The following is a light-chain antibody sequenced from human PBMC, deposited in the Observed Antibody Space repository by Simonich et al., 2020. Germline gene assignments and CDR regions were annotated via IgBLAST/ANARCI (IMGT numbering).Light chain of an antibody. V-gene: IGLV2-14*01. J-gene: IGLJ3*02. CDR3: SSYTSSTWGV. Sequence: QSALTQPASVSGSPGQSITISCPGTSSDVGGYNYVSWYQQHPGKAPKLMIYDVSKRPSGVSNRFAGSKSGNTASLTISGLQAEDEADYYCSSYTSSTWGVFGGGTKLTVL. CDR2: DVS. CDR1: SSDVGGYNY.